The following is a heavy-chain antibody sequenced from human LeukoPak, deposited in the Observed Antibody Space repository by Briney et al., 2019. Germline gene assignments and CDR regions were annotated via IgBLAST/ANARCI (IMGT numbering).Heavy chain of an antibody. CDR1: GYSISSGYY. J-gene: IGHJ4*02. D-gene: IGHD2-8*02. CDR2: IYHSGST. CDR3: ARRQRPLLYYFDY. V-gene: IGHV4-38-2*01. Sequence: SETLSLTCAVSGYSISSGYYWGWIRQPPGKGLEWIGSIYHSGSTYYNPSLKSRVTISVDTSKNQFSLKLSSVTAADSAVYYCARRQRPLLYYFDYWGQRTLVTVSS.